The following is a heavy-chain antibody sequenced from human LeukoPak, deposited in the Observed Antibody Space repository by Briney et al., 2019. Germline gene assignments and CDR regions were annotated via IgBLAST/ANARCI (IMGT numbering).Heavy chain of an antibody. CDR2: ISNNGGST. D-gene: IGHD1-26*01. CDR3: ARAVGATIYLDY. V-gene: IGHV3-64*04. Sequence: GGSLGLSCSASGFTFSRHGMHWVRQAPGQGLEYVSAISNNGGSTYYADSVKGRFTISRDSSKNTLYLQMDRLRAEDTAVYYCARAVGATIYLDYWGQGTLVTVSS. CDR1: GFTFSRHG. J-gene: IGHJ4*02.